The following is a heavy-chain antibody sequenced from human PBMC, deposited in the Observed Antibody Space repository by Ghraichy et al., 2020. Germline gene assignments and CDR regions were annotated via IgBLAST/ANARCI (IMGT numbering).Heavy chain of an antibody. D-gene: IGHD4/OR15-4a*01. CDR2: ISTTGGNI. CDR3: ARVPGYYNYYGMDV. Sequence: GGSLNISCAASEFMFHTYTMNWVRQAPGKGLEWVSVISTTGGNIYYADSVKGRFTISRDNAKNSLYLQMDSLRAEDTAVYYCARVPGYYNYYGMDVWGRGTTVTVSS. CDR1: EFMFHTYT. J-gene: IGHJ6*02. V-gene: IGHV3-21*06.